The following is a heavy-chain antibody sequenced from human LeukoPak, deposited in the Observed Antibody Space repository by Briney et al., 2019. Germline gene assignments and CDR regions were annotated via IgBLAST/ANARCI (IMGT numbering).Heavy chain of an antibody. J-gene: IGHJ4*02. V-gene: IGHV3-7*01. CDR3: ARERRGSSGWYYFDY. Sequence: GGSLRLSCAASRFTSSNYWMTWVRQAPGKGLERVANIKQDGSEKYYVDSVKGRFTISRDNAKNSLYLQMNSLRAEDTAVYYCARERRGSSGWYYFDYWGQGTLVTVSS. CDR2: IKQDGSEK. D-gene: IGHD6-19*01. CDR1: RFTSSNYW.